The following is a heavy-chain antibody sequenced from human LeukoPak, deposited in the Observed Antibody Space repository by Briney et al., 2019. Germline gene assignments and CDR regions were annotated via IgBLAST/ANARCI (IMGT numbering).Heavy chain of an antibody. CDR2: IYNSGST. CDR3: ARSSSSWYTGWFDP. Sequence: SETLSLTCTVSGRSISSSSYYWGWIRQPPGKGLEWIGSIYNSGSTYYNPSLKSRVTISVDMSKNQFSLKLISVTAADTAVYYCARSSSSWYTGWFDPWGQGTLVTVSS. J-gene: IGHJ5*02. CDR1: GRSISSSSYY. V-gene: IGHV4-39*01. D-gene: IGHD6-13*01.